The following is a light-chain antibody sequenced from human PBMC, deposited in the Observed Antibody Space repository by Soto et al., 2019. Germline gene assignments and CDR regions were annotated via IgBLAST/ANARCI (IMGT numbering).Light chain of an antibody. V-gene: IGKV3-15*01. CDR2: GAS. CDR1: QSVSSN. J-gene: IGKJ1*01. CDR3: QQYNNWPPDRT. Sequence: EIVMTQSPATLSVSPGERATLSCRASQSVSSNLAGYQQKPGQAPWLLIYGASTRSTGTPASFSGSGSGSEFTLTISSLQSEDFAIYFCQQYNNWPPDRTFGQGTKVEIK.